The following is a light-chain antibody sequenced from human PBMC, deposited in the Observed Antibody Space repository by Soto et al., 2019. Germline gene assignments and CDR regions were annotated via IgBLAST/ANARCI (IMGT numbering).Light chain of an antibody. CDR1: QSISTY. V-gene: IGKV1-39*01. CDR3: QQSYSTPR. Sequence: DIQMTQSPSSLSASVGDRVTITCRASQSISTYLSWYQHKPGKAPKLLILAASSLQSGVPSRFSGSGSGTDFTLTISSLQPEDFATYYCQQSYSTPRFGQGTKVDIK. J-gene: IGKJ1*01. CDR2: AAS.